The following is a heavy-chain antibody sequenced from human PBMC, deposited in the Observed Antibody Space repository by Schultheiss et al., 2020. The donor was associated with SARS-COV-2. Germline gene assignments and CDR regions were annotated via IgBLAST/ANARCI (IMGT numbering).Heavy chain of an antibody. CDR3: ARGIVVDPKIGYYYYYYGMDV. D-gene: IGHD2-21*01. J-gene: IGHJ6*02. Sequence: GESLKISCKASGYTFTSYAMNWVRQAPGQGLVWMGRITPNNGGTSYAQRFQGRVTMTRDTSISTAYMELNNLRSDDTAVYYCARGIVVDPKIGYYYYYYGMDVWGQGTTVTVSS. CDR1: GYTFTSYA. V-gene: IGHV1-2*06. CDR2: ITPNNGGT.